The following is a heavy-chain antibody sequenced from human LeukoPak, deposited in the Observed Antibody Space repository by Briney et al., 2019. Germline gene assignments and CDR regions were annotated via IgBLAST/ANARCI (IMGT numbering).Heavy chain of an antibody. D-gene: IGHD6-19*01. CDR2: IKQDGSEK. CDR3: AKTQSSGWYWNNWFDP. J-gene: IGHJ5*02. Sequence: GGSLRLSCAASGFTFSSYWMSWVRQAPGKGLEWVANIKQDGSEKYYVDSVTGRFTISRDNSKNTLYLQMNSLRAEDTAVYYCAKTQSSGWYWNNWFDPWGQGTLVTVSS. CDR1: GFTFSSYW. V-gene: IGHV3-7*01.